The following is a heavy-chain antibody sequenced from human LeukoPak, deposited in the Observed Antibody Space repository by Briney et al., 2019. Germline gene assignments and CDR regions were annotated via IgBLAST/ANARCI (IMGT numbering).Heavy chain of an antibody. J-gene: IGHJ4*02. CDR3: ARYGGSYVAFDY. Sequence: GGSLRLSCAASGFTFSSYAMHWVRQAPGKGLEYVSAISSNGGSTYYANSVKGRFTISRDNSKNTLYLQMGSLRAEDMAVYYCARYGGSYVAFDYWGQGTLVTVSS. CDR1: GFTFSSYA. D-gene: IGHD1-26*01. V-gene: IGHV3-64*01. CDR2: ISSNGGST.